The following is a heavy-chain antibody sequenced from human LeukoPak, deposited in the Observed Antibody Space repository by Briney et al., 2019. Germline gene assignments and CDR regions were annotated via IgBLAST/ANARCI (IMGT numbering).Heavy chain of an antibody. CDR2: ISYTGST. Sequence: SETLSLTCSVSGGSISSYYWSWIRQPPGKGLEWIGYISYTGSTNYNPSLKSRVSLSVDTSKNQFSLELSSVTAADTAVYYCARDRRDCYGSGSCYFEFWGQGTLVTVSS. J-gene: IGHJ4*02. D-gene: IGHD3-10*01. CDR3: ARDRRDCYGSGSCYFEF. V-gene: IGHV4-59*01. CDR1: GGSISSYY.